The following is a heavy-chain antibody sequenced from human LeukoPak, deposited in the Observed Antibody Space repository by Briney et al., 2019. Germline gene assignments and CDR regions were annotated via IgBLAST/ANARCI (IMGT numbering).Heavy chain of an antibody. CDR2: IYYSGST. V-gene: IGHV4-59*12. CDR3: ARANSGTYSSPWDY. J-gene: IGHJ4*02. CDR1: GGSISSFH. D-gene: IGHD1-26*01. Sequence: SETLSLTCTVSGGSISSFHWNWIRQSPGKGLEWIGCIYYSGSTNYNPSLKSRVSISIDTSKNQFSLKLSSVTAADTAVYYCARANSGTYSSPWDYWGQGTLVNVSS.